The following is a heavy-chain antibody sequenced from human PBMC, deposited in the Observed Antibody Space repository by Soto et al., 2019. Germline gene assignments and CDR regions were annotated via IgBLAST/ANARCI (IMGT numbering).Heavy chain of an antibody. CDR3: ARGVRPDHYDMLAGYSCYIDF. J-gene: IGHJ4*02. D-gene: IGHD3-9*01. CDR1: GGSISSYY. V-gene: IGHV4-59*01. CDR2: IYYSGST. Sequence: PSETLSLTCTVSGGSISSYYWSWIRQPPGKGLEWIGYIYYSGSTNYNPSLKSRVTISVDTSKNQCSLKLSSVTAADTAVYYCARGVRPDHYDMLAGYSCYIDFPGQRTLVTLSS.